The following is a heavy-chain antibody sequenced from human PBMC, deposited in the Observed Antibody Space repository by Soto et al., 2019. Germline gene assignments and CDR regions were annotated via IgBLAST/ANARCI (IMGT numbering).Heavy chain of an antibody. V-gene: IGHV4-34*01. D-gene: IGHD2-15*01. Sequence: PSETLSLTRAVYGGSFSGYYWSWVRQPPGKGLEWIGEINHSGSTNYNPSLKSRVTISVDTSKNQFSLKLSSVTAADTAVYYCARRRAGIVVVVAATRGAFDIWGQGTMVTVSS. J-gene: IGHJ3*02. CDR3: ARRRAGIVVVVAATRGAFDI. CDR1: GGSFSGYY. CDR2: INHSGST.